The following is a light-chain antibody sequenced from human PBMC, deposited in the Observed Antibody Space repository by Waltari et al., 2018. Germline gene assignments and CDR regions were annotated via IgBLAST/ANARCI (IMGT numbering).Light chain of an antibody. J-gene: IGKJ1*01. CDR3: QQYGSSPWT. CDR1: QSVSNSY. CDR2: GAS. Sequence: EIVLTQSPGTLSLSPGERATPACRASQSVSNSYLAWYQQKPGPAPRPLIYGASSRATGIPDRFSGSGSGTDFTLTISRLEPEDFAVYYCQQYGSSPWTFGQGTKVEIK. V-gene: IGKV3-20*01.